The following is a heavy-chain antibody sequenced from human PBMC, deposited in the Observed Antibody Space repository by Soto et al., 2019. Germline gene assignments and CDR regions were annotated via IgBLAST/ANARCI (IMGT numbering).Heavy chain of an antibody. Sequence: PGGSLRLSCTASGFTFGDYAMSWVRQAPGKGLEWVGFIRSKAYGGTTEYAASVKGRFTISRDDSKSIAYLQMNSLKTEDTAVYYCTRSPPHLRSGWYGYYFDYWGQGTLVTVSS. V-gene: IGHV3-49*04. CDR3: TRSPPHLRSGWYGYYFDY. J-gene: IGHJ4*02. CDR2: IRSKAYGGTT. D-gene: IGHD6-19*01. CDR1: GFTFGDYA.